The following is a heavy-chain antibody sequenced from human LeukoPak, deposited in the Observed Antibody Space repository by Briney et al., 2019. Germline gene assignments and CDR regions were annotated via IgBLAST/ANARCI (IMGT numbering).Heavy chain of an antibody. D-gene: IGHD3-22*01. CDR2: IKQDGSEK. CDR1: GFTFHTYW. Sequence: GGSLRLSCAASGFTFHTYWMSWVRQAPGKGLEWVANIKQDGSEKYYVDSVKGRFTISRDNAKNSLYVQMTSLRVEDTAVYYCARDQAYATSGYRPWAFDIWGQGTMVTVFS. V-gene: IGHV3-7*01. CDR3: ARDQAYATSGYRPWAFDI. J-gene: IGHJ3*02.